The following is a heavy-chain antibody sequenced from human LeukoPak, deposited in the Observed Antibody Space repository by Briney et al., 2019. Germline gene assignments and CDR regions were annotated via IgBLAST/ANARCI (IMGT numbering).Heavy chain of an antibody. CDR1: GYTFTGYY. J-gene: IGHJ6*03. V-gene: IGHV1-2*06. CDR3: ARDRSSYYDFWSGYFAYDYYMDV. D-gene: IGHD3-3*01. CDR2: INPNSGGT. Sequence: GASVKVSCKASGYTFTGYYMHWVRQAPGQGLEWMGRINPNSGGTNYAQKFQGRVTMTRDTSISTAYMELSRLRSDDTAVYYCARDRSSYYDFWSGYFAYDYYMDVWGKGTTVTVSS.